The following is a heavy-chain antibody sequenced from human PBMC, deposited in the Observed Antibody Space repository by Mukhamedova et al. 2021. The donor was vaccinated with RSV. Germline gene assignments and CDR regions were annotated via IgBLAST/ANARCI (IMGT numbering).Heavy chain of an antibody. V-gene: IGHV3-30*04. CDR3: ARSRAFYDYGDY. CDR2: ISYDGSNK. J-gene: IGHJ4*02. D-gene: IGHD2/OR15-2a*01. Sequence: EWVAVISYDGSNKYYADSVKGRFTISRDNSKNMLYLQMNSLRAEDTAVYYCARSRAFYDYGDYWGQGTLVTVSS.